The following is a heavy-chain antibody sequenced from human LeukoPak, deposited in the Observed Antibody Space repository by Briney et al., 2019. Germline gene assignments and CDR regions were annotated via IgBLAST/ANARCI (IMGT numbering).Heavy chain of an antibody. J-gene: IGHJ5*02. CDR3: AKDDGWVPYAT. V-gene: IGHV3-23*01. D-gene: IGHD5-24*01. Sequence: GGTLRLSCVASGVTFRSRGMNWVRQAPGKGLEWVSGIRGDGITTYYADSVKGRFTISRDNSKNTLYLQMNSLRVEDTAVYYCAKDDGWVPYATWGQGTLVTVSS. CDR2: IRGDGITT. CDR1: GVTFRSRG.